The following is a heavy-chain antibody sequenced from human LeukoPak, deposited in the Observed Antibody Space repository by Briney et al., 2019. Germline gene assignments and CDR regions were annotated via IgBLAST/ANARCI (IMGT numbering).Heavy chain of an antibody. D-gene: IGHD2/OR15-2a*01. CDR2: MNSYSGGT. J-gene: IGHJ4*02. CDR3: ARQNSWSFDY. Sequence: ASVKVSCKASGYSFTDYYVHWVGQAPGQGLEWMGWMNSYSGGTNYAQKFQGRVTMTRDTSISTAYMELSRLRSDGTAVYYCARQNSWSFDYWGQGTLVTVSS. V-gene: IGHV1-2*02. CDR1: GYSFTDYY.